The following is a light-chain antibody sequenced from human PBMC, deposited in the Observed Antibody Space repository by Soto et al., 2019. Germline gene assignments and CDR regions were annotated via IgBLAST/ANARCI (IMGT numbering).Light chain of an antibody. Sequence: QSALTQPASVSGSPGQSITISCTGTSTDVGGHDFVSWYQHHPGKAPKLILSEVSNRPSGVSHRFSGSKSGPTASLTISGLQAEDDADYYCSSHSVGSTLVVFGTGTKVTVL. V-gene: IGLV2-14*01. CDR1: STDVGGHDF. J-gene: IGLJ1*01. CDR2: EVS. CDR3: SSHSVGSTLVV.